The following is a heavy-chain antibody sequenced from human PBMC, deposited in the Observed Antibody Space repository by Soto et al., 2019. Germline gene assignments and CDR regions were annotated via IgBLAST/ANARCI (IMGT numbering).Heavy chain of an antibody. J-gene: IGHJ4*02. D-gene: IGHD3-16*01. Sequence: GGSLRLSXAASGFTFSSYSMNWVRQAPGKGLEWVSSISSSSSYIYYADSVKGRFTISRDNAKNSLYLQMNSLRAEDTAVYYCAREGDDYVFDYWGQGTLVTVSS. V-gene: IGHV3-21*01. CDR1: GFTFSSYS. CDR2: ISSSSSYI. CDR3: AREGDDYVFDY.